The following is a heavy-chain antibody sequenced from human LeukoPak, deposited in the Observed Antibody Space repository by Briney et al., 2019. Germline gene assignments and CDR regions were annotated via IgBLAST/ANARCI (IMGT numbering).Heavy chain of an antibody. J-gene: IGHJ3*02. CDR2: IYTSGST. CDR3: ARDYRYCSSTSCLWDAFDI. Sequence: SETLSLTCTVSGGSISSYYWSWIRQPAGKGLEWIGRIYTSGSTNYNPCLKSRVTMSVDTSKNQFSLKLSSVTAADTAVYYCARDYRYCSSTSCLWDAFDIWGQGTMVTVSS. CDR1: GGSISSYY. V-gene: IGHV4-4*07. D-gene: IGHD2-2*01.